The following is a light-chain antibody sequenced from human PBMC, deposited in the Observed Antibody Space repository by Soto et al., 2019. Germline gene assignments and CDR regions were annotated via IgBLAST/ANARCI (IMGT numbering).Light chain of an antibody. CDR2: GAS. CDR1: QSVTSTY. J-gene: IGKJ3*01. CDR3: MQALQTPFT. V-gene: IGKV3-20*01. Sequence: EFVLTQSPGTLSLSPGERAILSCRASQSVTSTYIAWYQQKPGQAPRLLIYGASSRATGIPDRFSGSGSGTDFTLTISRLEAEDVGVYYCMQALQTPFTFGPGTKVDIK.